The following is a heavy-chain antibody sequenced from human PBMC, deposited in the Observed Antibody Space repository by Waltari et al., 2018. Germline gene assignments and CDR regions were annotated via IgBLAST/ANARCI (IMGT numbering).Heavy chain of an antibody. CDR2: IRSKAYGGTT. D-gene: IGHD6-19*01. CDR1: GFTFGDYA. V-gene: IGHV3-49*04. J-gene: IGHJ6*02. Sequence: EVQLVESGGGLVQPGRSLRLSCTASGFTFGDYAMSWVRQAPGKGLEWVGFIRSKAYGGTTEYAASVKGRFTISRDDSKSIAYLQMNSLKTEDTAVYYCTRGGWYGMDVWGQGTTVTVSS. CDR3: TRGGWYGMDV.